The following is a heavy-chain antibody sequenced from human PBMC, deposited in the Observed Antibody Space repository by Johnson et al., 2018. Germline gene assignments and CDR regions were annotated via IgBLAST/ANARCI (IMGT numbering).Heavy chain of an antibody. J-gene: IGHJ6*02. V-gene: IGHV1-8*01. CDR3: ARTLVVLAPDCMDV. D-gene: IGHD2-21*01. Sequence: QVQLVQSGAEVRKPGASVKVSCKASGYTFTSYDLSWVRQATGQGPEWMGWLNPHTGERGYAQKFQGRVTMTRDASMSTAYMELSRLTSEDPAVYYCARTLVVLAPDCMDVWGQGTTVIVSS. CDR2: LNPHTGER. CDR1: GYTFTSYD.